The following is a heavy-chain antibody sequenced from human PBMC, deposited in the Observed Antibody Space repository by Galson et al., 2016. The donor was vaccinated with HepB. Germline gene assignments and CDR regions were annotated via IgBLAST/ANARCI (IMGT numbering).Heavy chain of an antibody. CDR2: IYYSGNT. D-gene: IGHD5-18*01. CDR3: SRGYSLFDS. Sequence: LSLTCTVSGGSVSSGDYYWSWIRQPPGKGLEWTGYIYYSGNTYYNPALKSRVTISVDTSKNQFSLKLSSVTAADTAVFYCSRGYSLFDSWGRGTLVTVSP. V-gene: IGHV4-30-4*01. J-gene: IGHJ4*02. CDR1: GGSVSSGDYY.